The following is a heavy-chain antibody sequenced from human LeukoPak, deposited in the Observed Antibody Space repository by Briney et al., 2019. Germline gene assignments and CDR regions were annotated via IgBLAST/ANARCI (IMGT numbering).Heavy chain of an antibody. Sequence: ASVKVSCKASGYTFTGYYMHWVRQAPGQGLEWMGWINPNSGGTNYAQKFQGRVTMTRDTSISTAYMELSSLRSEDTAVYYCARDRGFYDTYYYYMDVWGKGTTVTVSS. CDR2: INPNSGGT. CDR3: ARDRGFYDTYYYYMDV. J-gene: IGHJ6*03. CDR1: GYTFTGYY. D-gene: IGHD5/OR15-5a*01. V-gene: IGHV1-2*02.